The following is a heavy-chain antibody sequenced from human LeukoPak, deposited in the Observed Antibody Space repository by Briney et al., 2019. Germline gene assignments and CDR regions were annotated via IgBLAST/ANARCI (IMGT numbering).Heavy chain of an antibody. Sequence: GGSLRHSCVASVFALSRYAINWVRPAPGKGLEWVSLISGSCDDSFYADSVKGRFTISRDNAKNTLYLQMNSMRAEDTAVYFCARRDLGGGQWLHLDYWGQGTLVTVSS. D-gene: IGHD5-18*01. J-gene: IGHJ4*02. V-gene: IGHV3-23*01. CDR3: ARRDLGGGQWLHLDY. CDR1: VFALSRYA. CDR2: ISGSCDDS.